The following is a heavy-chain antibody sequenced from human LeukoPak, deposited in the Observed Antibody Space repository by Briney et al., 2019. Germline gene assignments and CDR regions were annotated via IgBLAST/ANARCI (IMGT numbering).Heavy chain of an antibody. CDR3: ANSPTYYYGSGSPRTNYYFDY. D-gene: IGHD3-10*01. J-gene: IGHJ4*02. CDR2: ISGSRCST. V-gene: IGHV3-23*02. CDR1: GFTFSSYA. Sequence: GGSLRLSCAASGFTFSSYAMIWVRQAPGKGREGVSAISGSRCSTYCGDSVKGWFTISRDNSKNTLYLQMNSLRAEDTAVYYCANSPTYYYGSGSPRTNYYFDYWGQGTLVTVSS.